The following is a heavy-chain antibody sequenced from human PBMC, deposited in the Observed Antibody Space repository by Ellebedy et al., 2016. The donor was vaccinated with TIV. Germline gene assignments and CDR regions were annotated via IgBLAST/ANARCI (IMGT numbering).Heavy chain of an antibody. Sequence: GGSLRLSXAASGFTFSSYWMHWVRQAPGKGLVWVSRINSDGSSTSYADSVKGRFTISRDNAKNTLYLQMNSLRAEDTAVYYCASEVAGPYDAFDIWGQGTMVTVSS. D-gene: IGHD6-19*01. CDR1: GFTFSSYW. CDR3: ASEVAGPYDAFDI. J-gene: IGHJ3*02. V-gene: IGHV3-74*01. CDR2: INSDGSST.